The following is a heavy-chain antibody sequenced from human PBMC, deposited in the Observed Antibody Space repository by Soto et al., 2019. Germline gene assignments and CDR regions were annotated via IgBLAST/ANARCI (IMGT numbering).Heavy chain of an antibody. CDR3: ARATPSGSYRMDFDY. V-gene: IGHV1-69*01. CDR1: GGTFSSYA. J-gene: IGHJ4*02. CDR2: IIPIFGTA. Sequence: QVQLVQSGAEVKKPGSSVKVSCKASGGTFSSYAISWVRQAPGQGLEWMGGIIPIFGTANYAQKFQGRATITADESTRPAYMELSSLRSEDTAVYYCARATPSGSYRMDFDYWGQGTLVTVSS. D-gene: IGHD1-26*01.